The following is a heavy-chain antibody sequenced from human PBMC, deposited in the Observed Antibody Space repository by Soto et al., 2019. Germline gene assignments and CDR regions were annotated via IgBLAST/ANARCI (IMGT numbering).Heavy chain of an antibody. V-gene: IGHV3-30*04. CDR3: AREGQPAAGTTPHN. J-gene: IGHJ4*02. CDR2: ISYDGGKK. CDR1: GFNFRSYA. Sequence: GALRLSCAASGFNFRSYAMHWVRQAPGKGLEWVAFISYDGGKKYYADSVKGRLTISRDNSQNTLYVEMTSLSAEDTAVYYCAREGQPAAGTTPHNWGQGTLVTVSS. D-gene: IGHD6-13*01.